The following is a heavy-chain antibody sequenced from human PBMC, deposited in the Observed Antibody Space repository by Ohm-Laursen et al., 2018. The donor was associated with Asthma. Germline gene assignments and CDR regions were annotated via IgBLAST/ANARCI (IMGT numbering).Heavy chain of an antibody. D-gene: IGHD1-26*01. CDR1: GYSLSSNA. CDR3: VRDIVDRFDF. V-gene: IGHV1-18*04. Sequence: SVKVSCKPSGYSLSSNAIRWVRQAPGQRTARMGWIYIRNTNYAPRFRDRITLSTDTSTNTAYMDLRSLRSDDTAVYYCVRDIVDRFDFWGQGSLIIVSS. CDR2: IYIRNT. J-gene: IGHJ4*02.